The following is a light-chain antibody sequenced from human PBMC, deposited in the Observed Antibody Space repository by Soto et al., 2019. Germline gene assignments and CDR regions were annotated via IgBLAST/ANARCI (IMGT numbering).Light chain of an antibody. CDR3: QQYSHWPLT. CDR1: QNLSSK. Sequence: ETVMTQSPAALSVSPGERTTLSCRASQNLSSKLAWYQQKPGQAPKLLIYGASTRATGVPARFSGSGSGTEFTLTISSLQYEDCAVYYCQQYSHWPLTFGGGTKVE. V-gene: IGKV3-15*01. J-gene: IGKJ4*01. CDR2: GAS.